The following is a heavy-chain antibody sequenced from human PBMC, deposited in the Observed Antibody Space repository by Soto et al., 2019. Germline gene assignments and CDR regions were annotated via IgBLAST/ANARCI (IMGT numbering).Heavy chain of an antibody. D-gene: IGHD6-19*01. CDR3: ATALSVAAYAFAI. V-gene: IGHV1-2*04. CDR1: GYSFTGYY. CDR2: INPNSGCT. J-gene: IGHJ3*02. Sequence: QVQLVQSGAEVKKPGASVKVSCKASGYSFTGYYIHWVRQAPGQGREWMGWINPNSGCTNYAQKFQGWVTMTSDTSNSTAYMELSRLISDDTAVYYWATALSVAAYAFAIWGKGTMVPGSS.